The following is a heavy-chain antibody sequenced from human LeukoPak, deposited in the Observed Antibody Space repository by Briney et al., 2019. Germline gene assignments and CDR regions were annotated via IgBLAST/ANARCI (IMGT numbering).Heavy chain of an antibody. CDR3: ARWGVGYYDFWSGYGYFDY. CDR2: ISSSSSTI. CDR1: GFAFSSYS. V-gene: IGHV3-48*01. Sequence: GGSLRLSCAASGFAFSSYSMNWVRQAPGKGLEWVSYISSSSSTIYYADSVKGRFTISRDNAKNSLYLQMNSLRAEDTAVYYCARWGVGYYDFWSGYGYFDYWGQGTLVTVSS. D-gene: IGHD3-3*01. J-gene: IGHJ4*02.